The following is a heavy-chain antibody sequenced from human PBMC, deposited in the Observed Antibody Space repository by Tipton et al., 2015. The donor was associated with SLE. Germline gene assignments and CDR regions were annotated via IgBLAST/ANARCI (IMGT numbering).Heavy chain of an antibody. V-gene: IGHV4-31*03. D-gene: IGHD3-10*01. Sequence: TPSLTCTVSGVSMSRGGYYWSWIRQHPGKGLECIGYIYYSGNTHYSPSLKSRVTMSVDTSKNQFSLKLNSVTAADTAVYYCAKNSGSYYFDDWGQGTLVTVSS. CDR2: IYYSGNT. CDR3: AKNSGSYYFDD. CDR1: GVSMSRGGYY. J-gene: IGHJ4*02.